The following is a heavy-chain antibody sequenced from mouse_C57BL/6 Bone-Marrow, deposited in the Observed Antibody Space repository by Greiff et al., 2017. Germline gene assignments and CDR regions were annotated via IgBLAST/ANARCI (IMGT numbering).Heavy chain of an antibody. J-gene: IGHJ1*03. CDR2: IYPRDGST. V-gene: IGHV1-85*01. CDR3: ARVEFDGSSGDWYFDV. Sequence: QVQLQQSGPELVKPGASVKLSCKASGYTFTSYDINWVKQRPGQGLEWIGWIYPRDGSTKYNEKFKGKATLTVDTYSSTAYMELHSLTAEDSAVYFCARVEFDGSSGDWYFDVWGTGTTVTVSS. CDR1: GYTFTSYD. D-gene: IGHD1-1*01.